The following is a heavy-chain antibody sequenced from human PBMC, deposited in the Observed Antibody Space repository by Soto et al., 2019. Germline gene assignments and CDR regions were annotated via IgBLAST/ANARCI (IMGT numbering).Heavy chain of an antibody. D-gene: IGHD1-7*01. CDR1: GDSISSYY. Sequence: SETLSLTCTVSGDSISSYYWSWIRQPPGKGLEWIGYVSYSGSTNYNPSLRSRLTISLDTSKNQFSLKLSSVTAADTAVYYCAREGLITGTTYYYYGMDVWGQGTTVTVSS. CDR2: VSYSGST. V-gene: IGHV4-59*01. J-gene: IGHJ6*02. CDR3: AREGLITGTTYYYYGMDV.